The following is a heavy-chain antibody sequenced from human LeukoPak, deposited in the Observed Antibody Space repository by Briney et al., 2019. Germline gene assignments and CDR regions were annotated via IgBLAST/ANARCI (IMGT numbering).Heavy chain of an antibody. CDR2: ISSSSYI. V-gene: IGHV3-21*01. CDR3: ARDPIVGATYLAY. J-gene: IGHJ4*02. CDR1: GFTFSSYS. D-gene: IGHD1-26*01. Sequence: PGGSLRLSCAASGFTFSSYSMNWVRQAPGKGLEWVSSISSSSYIYYADSVKGRFTISRDNAKNSLYLQMNSLRAEDTAVYYCARDPIVGATYLAYWGKGTLVTVSS.